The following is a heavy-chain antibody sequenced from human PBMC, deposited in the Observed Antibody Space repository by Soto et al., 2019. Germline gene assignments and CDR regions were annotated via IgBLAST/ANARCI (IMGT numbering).Heavy chain of an antibody. CDR3: AKGYRSGWYSFDY. V-gene: IGHV3-30*18. CDR1: GFTFSSYG. D-gene: IGHD6-19*01. J-gene: IGHJ4*02. CDR2: ISYDGSNK. Sequence: QVQLVESGGGVVQPGRSLRLSCAASGFTFSSYGMHWVRQAPGKGLEWVAVISYDGSNKYYADSVKGRFTISRDNSKTTLYLQISSLRAEDTAVYYCAKGYRSGWYSFDYWGQGTLVTVSS.